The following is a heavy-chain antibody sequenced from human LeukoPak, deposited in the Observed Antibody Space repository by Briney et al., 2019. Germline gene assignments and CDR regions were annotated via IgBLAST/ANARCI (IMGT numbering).Heavy chain of an antibody. D-gene: IGHD5-12*01. CDR3: ARVVVATRGIDY. CDR1: GGSISSYY. J-gene: IGHJ4*02. V-gene: IGHV4-34*01. CDR2: INHSGST. Sequence: SETLSLTCTVSGGSISSYYRSWIRQPPGKGLEWIGEINHSGSTNYNPSLKSRVTISVDTSKNQFSLKLSSVTAADTAVYYCARVVVATRGIDYWGQGTLVTVSS.